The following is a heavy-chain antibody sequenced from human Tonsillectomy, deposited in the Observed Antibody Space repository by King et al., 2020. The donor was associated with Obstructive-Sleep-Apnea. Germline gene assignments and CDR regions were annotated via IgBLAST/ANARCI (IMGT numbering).Heavy chain of an antibody. D-gene: IGHD3-10*01. CDR1: GGTFSSYA. Sequence: VQLVESGAEVKKPGSSVKVSCKASGGTFSSYAISWVRQAPGQGLEWMGGIIPILGIANYAQKFQGRVKITADKSTSTAYMELSSLRSEDTAVYYWASSYGSGSYYFDYWGQGTLVTVSS. V-gene: IGHV1-69*10. J-gene: IGHJ4*02. CDR3: ASSYGSGSYYFDY. CDR2: IIPILGIA.